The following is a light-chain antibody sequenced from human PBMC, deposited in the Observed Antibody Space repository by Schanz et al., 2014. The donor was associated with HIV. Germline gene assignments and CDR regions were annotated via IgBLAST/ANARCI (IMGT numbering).Light chain of an antibody. CDR3: QQYNSYSPWT. Sequence: IQLTQSPSSLSASVGDRVTITCRASQDISSYLAWYQQKPGKAPKLLIYGASTLQSGVPSRFSGSGSGTDFTLTISSLQPEDFATYYCQQYNSYSPWTFGQGTKVEIK. J-gene: IGKJ1*01. V-gene: IGKV1-9*01. CDR2: GAS. CDR1: QDISSY.